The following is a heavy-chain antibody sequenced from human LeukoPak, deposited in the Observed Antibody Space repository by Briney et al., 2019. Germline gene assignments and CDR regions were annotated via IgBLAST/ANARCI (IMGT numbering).Heavy chain of an antibody. J-gene: IGHJ4*02. CDR2: ISPNSGGT. D-gene: IGHD3-22*01. Sequence: ASVKVSCKASGYTFTGYYMHWVRQAPGQGLEWMGWISPNSGGTNYAQKFQGRVTMTRDTSISTAYMELSRLRSDDTAVYYCARSDYYDSSGYPDYWGQGTLVTVSS. V-gene: IGHV1-2*02. CDR3: ARSDYYDSSGYPDY. CDR1: GYTFTGYY.